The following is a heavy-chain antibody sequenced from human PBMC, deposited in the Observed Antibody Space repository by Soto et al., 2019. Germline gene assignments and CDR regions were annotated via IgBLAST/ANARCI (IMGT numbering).Heavy chain of an antibody. D-gene: IGHD3-22*01. Sequence: GGSLRLSCAASGFTFSSYAMSWVRQAPGKGLEWVSAISGSGGSTYYADSVKGRFTISRDNSKNTLYLQMDSLRAEDTAVYYCAKDGSPYYYDSSGYTDFDYWGQGTLVTVSS. CDR3: AKDGSPYYYDSSGYTDFDY. CDR1: GFTFSSYA. V-gene: IGHV3-23*01. J-gene: IGHJ4*02. CDR2: ISGSGGST.